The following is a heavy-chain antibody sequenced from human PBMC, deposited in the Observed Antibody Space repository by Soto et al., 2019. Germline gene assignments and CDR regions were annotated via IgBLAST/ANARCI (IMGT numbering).Heavy chain of an antibody. J-gene: IGHJ5*02. CDR2: IYYSGST. V-gene: IGHV4-31*03. CDR1: GGSISSGGYY. CDR3: ARGYDSSGPNWFDP. Sequence: SETLSLTCTVSGGSISSGGYYWSWIRQHPGKGLEWIGYIYYSGSTYYNPSLESRVTISVDTSKNQFSLKLSSVTAADTAVYYCARGYDSSGPNWFDPWGQGTLVTVSS. D-gene: IGHD3-22*01.